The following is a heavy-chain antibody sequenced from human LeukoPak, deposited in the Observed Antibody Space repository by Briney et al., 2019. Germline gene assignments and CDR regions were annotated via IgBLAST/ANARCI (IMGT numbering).Heavy chain of an antibody. CDR3: ARTGLAGATTY. CDR2: IYTSGST. J-gene: IGHJ4*02. CDR1: GGSISSGSYY. Sequence: SETLCLTCTVSGGSISSGSYYWSWIRQPAGKGLEWIGRIYTSGSTNYNPSLKSRVTISVDTSKNQFSLKLSSVTAADTAVYYCARTGLAGATTYWGQGTLVTVSS. D-gene: IGHD1-26*01. V-gene: IGHV4-61*02.